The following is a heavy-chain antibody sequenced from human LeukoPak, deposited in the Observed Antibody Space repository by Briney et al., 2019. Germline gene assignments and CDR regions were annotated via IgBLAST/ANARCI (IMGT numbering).Heavy chain of an antibody. D-gene: IGHD3-3*01. CDR2: ISSSSSYI. Sequence: PGGSLRLSCAAFGFTFSSYSMNWVRQAPGKELEWVSSISSSSSYIYYADSVKGRFTISRDNAKNSLYLQMNSLRAEDTAVYYCARSTTDFWSGDFDPWGQGTLVTVSS. CDR3: ARSTTDFWSGDFDP. J-gene: IGHJ5*02. V-gene: IGHV3-21*01. CDR1: GFTFSSYS.